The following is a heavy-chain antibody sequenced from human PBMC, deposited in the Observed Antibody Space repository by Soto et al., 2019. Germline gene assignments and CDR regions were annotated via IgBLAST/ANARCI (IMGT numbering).Heavy chain of an antibody. CDR3: VKDLNRAYYDFWSGSGATNWFDP. Sequence: GGSLRLSCSASGFTFSSYAMHWVRQAPGKGLEYVSAISSNGGSTYYADSVKGRFTISRDNSKNTLYLQMSSLRAEDTAVYYCVKDLNRAYYDFWSGSGATNWFDPWGQGTLVTVSS. D-gene: IGHD3-3*01. J-gene: IGHJ5*02. CDR1: GFTFSSYA. CDR2: ISSNGGST. V-gene: IGHV3-64D*08.